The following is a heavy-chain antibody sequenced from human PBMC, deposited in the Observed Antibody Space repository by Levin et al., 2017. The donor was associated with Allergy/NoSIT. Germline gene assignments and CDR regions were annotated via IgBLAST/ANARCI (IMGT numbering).Heavy chain of an antibody. CDR3: ARGNIASRPRVWFDP. J-gene: IGHJ5*02. CDR1: NYTFTRYG. CDR2: INAYNGNT. D-gene: IGHD6-6*01. V-gene: IGHV1-18*01. Sequence: GALVKVSCKASNYTFTRYGISWVRQAPGQGLEWMGWINAYNGNTNYAQKFQGRVTMTTDTSRSIAYMEPGSLRSDDTAVYYCARGNIASRPRVWFDPWGQETLVTVSS.